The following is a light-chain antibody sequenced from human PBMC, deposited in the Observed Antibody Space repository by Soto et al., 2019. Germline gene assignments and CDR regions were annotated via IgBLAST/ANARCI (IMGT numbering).Light chain of an antibody. CDR2: GAS. CDR1: QSVSSN. CDR3: QQDKNWPRT. V-gene: IGKV3-15*01. Sequence: EIVMTQSQATLSVSPGERATLSCRARQSVSSNLAWYQQKPGQAPRLLIYGASTRTTGIPARFSGSGSGTEFTLTISSLQSEDVAVYDCQQDKNWPRTVGQGTKVEIK. J-gene: IGKJ1*01.